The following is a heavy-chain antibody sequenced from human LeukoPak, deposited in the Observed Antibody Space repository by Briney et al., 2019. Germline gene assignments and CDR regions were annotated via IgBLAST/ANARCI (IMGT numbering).Heavy chain of an antibody. CDR2: LWYDGSNK. D-gene: IGHD2-15*01. CDR1: GFTFSSYG. Sequence: GGSLRLSCAASGFTFSSYGMPWVRQAPGKGLEWVAILWYDGSNKFYADSVKGRFTISRDNSKNTLFLQLNNLRAEDTAMYFCARDSPEGGYYRDYWGQGTLVTVSS. CDR3: ARDSPEGGYYRDY. J-gene: IGHJ4*02. V-gene: IGHV3-33*01.